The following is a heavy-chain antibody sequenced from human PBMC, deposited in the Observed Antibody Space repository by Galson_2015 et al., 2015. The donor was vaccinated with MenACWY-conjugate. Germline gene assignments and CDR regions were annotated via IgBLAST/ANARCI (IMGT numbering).Heavy chain of an antibody. CDR1: GDSISSSNW. Sequence: SETLSLTCAVSGDSISSSNWWRWVRQSPGKGLEWIGEVYHSGSTNYNPSVKSRVTISVDKSKNQFSLKLSAVTAADTAVYYCARDPIAVTGTFYDYWGQGTLVTVSS. J-gene: IGHJ4*02. D-gene: IGHD6-19*01. CDR3: ARDPIAVTGTFYDY. V-gene: IGHV4-4*02. CDR2: VYHSGST.